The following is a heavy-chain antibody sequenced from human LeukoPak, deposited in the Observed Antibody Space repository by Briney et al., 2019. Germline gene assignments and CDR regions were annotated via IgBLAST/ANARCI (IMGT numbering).Heavy chain of an antibody. CDR3: ARYFYSSSWPRGCYFDY. Sequence: PSETLSLTCTVSGGSISTSNYFWAWVRQPPGKGLEWIATISYSGSTYYNPSLKSRVTISIDTSRKQFSLNLPSVTAADTAVYYCARYFYSSSWPRGCYFDYWGQGTLVTVSS. J-gene: IGHJ4*02. CDR2: ISYSGST. D-gene: IGHD6-13*01. V-gene: IGHV4-39*01. CDR1: GGSISTSNYF.